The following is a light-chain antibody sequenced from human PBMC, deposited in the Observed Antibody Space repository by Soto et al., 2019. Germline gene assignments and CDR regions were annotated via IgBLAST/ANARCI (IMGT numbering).Light chain of an antibody. V-gene: IGLV1-44*01. J-gene: IGLJ3*02. CDR1: ISNIGGNT. Sequence: QSVLTQPPSTSGTPGQRVTISCSGTISNIGGNTVNWYQHVPGTAPKLLIYRDDQRPSGVPDRFSGSKSATSASLAISGLQSEDEADYYCGTWDSSLSAGVFGGGTKVTVL. CDR2: RDD. CDR3: GTWDSSLSAGV.